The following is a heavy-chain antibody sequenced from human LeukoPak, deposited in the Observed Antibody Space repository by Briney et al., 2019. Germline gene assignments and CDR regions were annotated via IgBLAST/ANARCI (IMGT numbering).Heavy chain of an antibody. D-gene: IGHD6-19*01. V-gene: IGHV1-18*01. J-gene: IGHJ4*02. CDR3: ARDPTNTSGRYAYFDS. CDR2: ISCYNGDT. CDR1: GYTFTHHG. Sequence: ASVRVPCKASGYTFTHHGISWVRQAPGQGLEWMAWISCYNGDTHYAQKFQGRVTLTTDTSTTTAFMELRSLRSDDTAVYYCARDPTNTSGRYAYFDSWGQGTLVTVSS.